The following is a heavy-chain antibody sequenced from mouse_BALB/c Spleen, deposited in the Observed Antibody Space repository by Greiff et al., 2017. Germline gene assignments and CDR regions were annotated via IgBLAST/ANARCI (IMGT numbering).Heavy chain of an antibody. J-gene: IGHJ4*01. Sequence: DVKLVESGGGLVQPGGSRKLSCAASGFTFSSFGMHWVRQAPEKGLEWVAYISSGSSTIYYADTVKGRFTISRDNPKNTLFLQMTSLRSEDTAMYYCARSGYGNYVMDYWGQGTSVTVSS. CDR2: ISSGSSTI. CDR1: GFTFSSFG. D-gene: IGHD2-10*02. V-gene: IGHV5-17*02. CDR3: ARSGYGNYVMDY.